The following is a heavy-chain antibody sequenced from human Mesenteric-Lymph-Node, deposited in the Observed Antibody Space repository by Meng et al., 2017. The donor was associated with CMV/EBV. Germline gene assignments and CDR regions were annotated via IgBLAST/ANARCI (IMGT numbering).Heavy chain of an antibody. CDR2: VSYDGSTK. CDR3: ARGQGLPAPDGRAPL. Sequence: GGSLRLSCAASGFTFSHYALHWVRQAPGKGLEWVAVVSYDGSTKYYIASVRGRFTISRDNSRNTLYLQMNSLRVEDTAVYYCARGQGLPAPDGRAPLWGQGTLVTVSS. V-gene: IGHV3-30*04. D-gene: IGHD2-15*01. J-gene: IGHJ4*02. CDR1: GFTFSHYA.